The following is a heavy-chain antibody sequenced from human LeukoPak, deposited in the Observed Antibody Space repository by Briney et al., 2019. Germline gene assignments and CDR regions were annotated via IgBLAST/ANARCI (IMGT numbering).Heavy chain of an antibody. V-gene: IGHV1-18*01. Sequence: GASVKVSCKASGYTFTSYGISWVRQAPGQGLEWMGWISAYNGNTNYAQKLQGRVTMTTDTSTSTAYMELRSLRSDDTAVYYCAEGSGYEAQYYYYYMDVWGKGTTVTISS. CDR3: AEGSGYEAQYYYYYMDV. J-gene: IGHJ6*03. CDR1: GYTFTSYG. CDR2: ISAYNGNT. D-gene: IGHD5-12*01.